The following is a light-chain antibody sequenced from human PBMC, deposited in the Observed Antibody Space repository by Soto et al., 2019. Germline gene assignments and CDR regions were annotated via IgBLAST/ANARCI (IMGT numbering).Light chain of an antibody. Sequence: AIRMTQSPSSFSASTGDRVTITCLASHDISCYLAWYQQKVGKAPKLLIYAAATLQRGAPSRFSGSGSGTDFTLTISLLQSEDFATYYCQQYFSYPYTFGQGTKPEI. CDR2: AAA. CDR1: HDISCY. CDR3: QQYFSYPYT. V-gene: IGKV1-8*01. J-gene: IGKJ2*01.